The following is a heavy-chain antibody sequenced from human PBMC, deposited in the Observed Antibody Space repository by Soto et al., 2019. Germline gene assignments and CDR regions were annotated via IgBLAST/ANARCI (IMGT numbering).Heavy chain of an antibody. CDR3: ATGTFGFAV. CDR1: GYSHTDLP. CDR2: LYPEGKT. Sequence: SLKFACECVGYSHTDLPGPWVRQAPGKGLEWMGGLYPEGKTIYSQKFQGRVTMTEDTSTDTAYMEVSSLTSEDEAVFYCATGTFGFAVWGQGTTVTVSS. V-gene: IGHV1-24*01. D-gene: IGHD1-7*01. J-gene: IGHJ6*02.